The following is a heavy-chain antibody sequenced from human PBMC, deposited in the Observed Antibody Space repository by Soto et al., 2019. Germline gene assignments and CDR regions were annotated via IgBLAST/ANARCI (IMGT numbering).Heavy chain of an antibody. CDR1: GGSSRGCY. V-gene: IGHV4-34*01. CDR3: ARDQVPAPLLGCFDP. J-gene: IGHJ5*02. Sequence: SETLSLSYGVSGGSSRGCYWSWIRQPPGKGLEWIGEVNHSGSTNYNPSLKSRVTISVDTSKNQFSLKLSSVTAADTAVYYCARDQVPAPLLGCFDPWGQGTLVTVS. CDR2: VNHSGST. D-gene: IGHD2-2*01.